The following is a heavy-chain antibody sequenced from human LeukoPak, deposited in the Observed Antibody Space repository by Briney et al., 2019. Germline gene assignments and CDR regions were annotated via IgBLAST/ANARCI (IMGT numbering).Heavy chain of an antibody. J-gene: IGHJ4*02. V-gene: IGHV1-2*02. Sequence: LVASVKVSCKASGYTFSGYYMHWVRQAPGQGLEWIGWINPNSGGTYYPPKFQGRVTMTRNTSLSTAYMELNSLRSDDTAVYYCARAPAPMYSFDYWGQGTLVTVSS. CDR3: ARAPAPMYSFDY. CDR1: GYTFSGYY. D-gene: IGHD2-2*01. CDR2: INPNSGGT.